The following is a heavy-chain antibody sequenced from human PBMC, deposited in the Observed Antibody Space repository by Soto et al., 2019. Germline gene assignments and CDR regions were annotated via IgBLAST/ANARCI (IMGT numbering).Heavy chain of an antibody. CDR2: ISGSGDTT. CDR1: GFTFSTYA. CDR3: AEGSYRPRDY. D-gene: IGHD1-26*01. Sequence: EVQLLESGGGLVQPGGSLRLSCAASGFTFSTYAMSWVRQAPGKGLEWVSAISGSGDTTYYANSVKGRFTISRDNSKNTLYLQMNRLRAEDTAVYYWAEGSYRPRDYWGQGTLVTVSS. J-gene: IGHJ4*02. V-gene: IGHV3-23*01.